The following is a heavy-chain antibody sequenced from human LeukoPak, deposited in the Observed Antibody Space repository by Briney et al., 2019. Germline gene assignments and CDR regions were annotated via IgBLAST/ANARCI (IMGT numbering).Heavy chain of an antibody. CDR2: MNPNSGNT. J-gene: IGHJ6*03. CDR1: GYTFTSYD. Sequence: GASVKVSCKASGYTFTSYDINWVRQAPGQGLEWMGWMNPNSGNTVYAQKFQGRVTITRNTSISTAYMELSSLRSEDTAVYYCARGAIAVAGTGVYYYYYMDVWGKGTTVTVSS. D-gene: IGHD6-19*01. V-gene: IGHV1-8*03. CDR3: ARGAIAVAGTGVYYYYYMDV.